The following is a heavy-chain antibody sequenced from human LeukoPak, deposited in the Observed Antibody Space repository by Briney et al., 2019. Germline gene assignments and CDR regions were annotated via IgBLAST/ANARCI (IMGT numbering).Heavy chain of an antibody. J-gene: IGHJ5*02. CDR2: IDASCGAT. CDR3: AKGSGSGWYGWFAP. Sequence: PGESLRLSFAASGFTFSNYAMYLVRQAAGKGLEGVSSIDASCGATYYADSVKGRLTISRDNSKHTFYPQMNSQRAEHTAVSSCAKGSGSGWYGWFAPWGQGTRVTVSS. CDR1: GFTFSNYA. D-gene: IGHD6-19*01. V-gene: IGHV3-23*01.